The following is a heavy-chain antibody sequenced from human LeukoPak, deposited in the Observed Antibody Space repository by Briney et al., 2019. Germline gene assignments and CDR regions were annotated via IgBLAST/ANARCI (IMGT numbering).Heavy chain of an antibody. V-gene: IGHV4-61*08. Sequence: SETLSFTCSVSGGSVSSGDYYWSWIRQPPGKGLEWIGYMYYSGNTDYNPSLKSRVTISADTSKNEFSLKLSSVTAADTAVYYCTRSTQRDGLFDYWGQGTLVTVSS. CDR1: GGSVSSGDYY. CDR3: TRSTQRDGLFDY. CDR2: MYYSGNT. J-gene: IGHJ4*02. D-gene: IGHD5-24*01.